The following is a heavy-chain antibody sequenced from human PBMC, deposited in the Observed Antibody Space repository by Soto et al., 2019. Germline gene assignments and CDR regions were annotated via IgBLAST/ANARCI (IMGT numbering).Heavy chain of an antibody. Sequence: PWETLSLTCAVYGGSFSGYYWSWIRQPPGKGLEWIGEINHSGSTNYNPSLKSRVTISVDTSKNQFSLKLSSVTAADTAVYYCARAARRYYYYGMDVWGQGTTVTVSS. D-gene: IGHD6-6*01. CDR1: GGSFSGYY. CDR2: INHSGST. CDR3: ARAARRYYYYGMDV. J-gene: IGHJ6*02. V-gene: IGHV4-34*01.